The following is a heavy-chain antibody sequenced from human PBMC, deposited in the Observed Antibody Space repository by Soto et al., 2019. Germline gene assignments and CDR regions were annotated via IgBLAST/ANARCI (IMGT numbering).Heavy chain of an antibody. CDR2: ISAYNGNT. J-gene: IGHJ4*02. V-gene: IGHV1-18*01. D-gene: IGHD4-17*01. CDR1: GSNFTSYG. Sequence: AAVKVSCKASGSNFTSYGISWVRQAPGQGLDWMGWISAYNGNTNYAQKLQGRVTMTTDTSTSTAYMELRSLRSDDTAVYYCARDLRGRAYGGNGLGYWGQGTLVTVSS. CDR3: ARDLRGRAYGGNGLGY.